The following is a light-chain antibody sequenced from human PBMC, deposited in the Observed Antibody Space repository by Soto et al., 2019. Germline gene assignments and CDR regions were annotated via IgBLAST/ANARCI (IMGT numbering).Light chain of an antibody. Sequence: QSVLTQPPSASGTPGQRVTISCSGSNSNIESNTVNWYQQLPGTAPKLLIYSNNQRPSGVPDRFSGSKSGTSASLAISGLPSDDEADYYCAAWDDSLNGHVVFGGGTKFTVL. CDR3: AAWDDSLNGHVV. CDR2: SNN. J-gene: IGLJ2*01. CDR1: NSNIESNT. V-gene: IGLV1-44*01.